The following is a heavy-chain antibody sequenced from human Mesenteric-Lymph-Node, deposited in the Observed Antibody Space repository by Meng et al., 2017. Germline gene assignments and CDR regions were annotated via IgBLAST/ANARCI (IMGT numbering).Heavy chain of an antibody. CDR1: GYTFTCDG. CDR2: ISAYNGNT. D-gene: IGHD3-3*01. V-gene: IGHV1-18*01. CDR3: ARLTGKYDFWSGYRGGIDY. Sequence: QVPPVQSGDEGKKPGASVKSSCKASGYTFTCDGISWVRQAPGQGLEWMGWISAYNGNTNYAQKLQGRVTMTTDTSTSTAYMELRSLRSDDTAVYYCARLTGKYDFWSGYRGGIDYWGQGTLVTVSS. J-gene: IGHJ4*02.